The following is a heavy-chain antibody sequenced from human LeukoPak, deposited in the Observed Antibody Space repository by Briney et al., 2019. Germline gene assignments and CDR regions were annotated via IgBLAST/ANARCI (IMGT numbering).Heavy chain of an antibody. CDR3: ARESSYGYSIDY. Sequence: SETLSLTCTVSGASISSYYWSWIRKPAGKGLEWIGRIYTSGSTNYNPSLKSRVTMSVDTSKNQFSLKLSSVTAADTAVYYCARESSYGYSIDYWGQGTLVTVSS. J-gene: IGHJ4*02. CDR2: IYTSGST. V-gene: IGHV4-4*07. CDR1: GASISSYY. D-gene: IGHD5-18*01.